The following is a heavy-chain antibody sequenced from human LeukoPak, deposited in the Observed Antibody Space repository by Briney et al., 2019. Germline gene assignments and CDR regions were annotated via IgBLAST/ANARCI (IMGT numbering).Heavy chain of an antibody. J-gene: IGHJ4*02. D-gene: IGHD6-19*01. V-gene: IGHV3-7*03. CDR1: GFTFSTYL. Sequence: GGSLRLSCAASGFTFSTYLMSWVRQAPGKGLEWVANIKQDGSENYYVDSVKGRCTISRDNAKNSLYLQMNSLRGEDTGVYYCAREGSGCPDYWGQGTLVIVSS. CDR3: AREGSGCPDY. CDR2: IKQDGSEN.